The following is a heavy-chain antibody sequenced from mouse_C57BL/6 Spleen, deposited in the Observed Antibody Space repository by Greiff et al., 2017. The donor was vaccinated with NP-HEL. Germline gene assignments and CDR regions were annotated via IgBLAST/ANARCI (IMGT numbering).Heavy chain of an antibody. J-gene: IGHJ4*01. CDR1: GFSFNTYA. CDR3: VRQKELGTTVVHYYAMDY. V-gene: IGHV10-1*01. CDR2: IRSKSNNYAT. Sequence: EVQLVESGGGLVQPKGSLKLSCAASGFSFNTYAMNWVRQAPGKGLEWVARIRSKSNNYATYYADSVKDRFTISRDDSESMLYLQMNNLKTEDTAVYYCVRQKELGTTVVHYYAMDYWGQGTSVTVSS. D-gene: IGHD1-1*01.